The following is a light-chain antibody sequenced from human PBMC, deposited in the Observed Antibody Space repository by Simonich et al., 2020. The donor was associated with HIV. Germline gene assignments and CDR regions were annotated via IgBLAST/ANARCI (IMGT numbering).Light chain of an antibody. CDR1: QSVSSY. CDR3: QQRSNWSMYT. Sequence: EIVLTQSPATLSLSPGERATLSCRASQSVSSYLAWYQQKPGQAPRLLIYDASNRATGIPARLSGSGSGTDFTLTISSLEPEDFAVYYCQQRSNWSMYTFGQGTKLEIK. J-gene: IGKJ2*01. CDR2: DAS. V-gene: IGKV3-11*01.